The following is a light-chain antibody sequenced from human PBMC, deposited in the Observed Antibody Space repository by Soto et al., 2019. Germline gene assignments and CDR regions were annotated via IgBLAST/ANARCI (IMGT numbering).Light chain of an antibody. V-gene: IGKV1-5*01. CDR3: QQYNSYSWT. CDR1: QTITNY. J-gene: IGKJ1*01. Sequence: DIQMTQSPSSLSASVGDRFTIAFLASQTITNYLNWYQQQSRKAPHLLIYATDTLQSGVPPRFSGSGSATEFTPTLSSLQPADFATYYCQQYNSYSWTFGQGTKVDIK. CDR2: ATD.